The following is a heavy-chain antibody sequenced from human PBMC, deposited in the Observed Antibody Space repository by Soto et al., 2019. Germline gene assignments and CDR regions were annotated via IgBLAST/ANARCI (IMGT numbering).Heavy chain of an antibody. CDR1: GFTFSSYG. V-gene: IGHV3-33*01. CDR2: IWYDGSNK. J-gene: IGHJ4*02. CDR3: ARGDGDYHDGNGYLGRH. Sequence: PGGSLRLSCAASGFTFSSYGMHWVRQAPGKGLEWVAVIWYDGSNKYYADSVKGRFTISRDNSKNTLYLQMNSLRAEDTAVYFCARGDGDYHDGNGYLGRHWGQGTLVTVSS. D-gene: IGHD3-22*01.